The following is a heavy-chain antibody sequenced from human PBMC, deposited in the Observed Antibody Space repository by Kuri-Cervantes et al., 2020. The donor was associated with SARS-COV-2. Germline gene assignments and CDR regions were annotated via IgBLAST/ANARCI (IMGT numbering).Heavy chain of an antibody. CDR2: IIPIFGTA. V-gene: IGHV1-69*13. J-gene: IGHJ4*02. CDR3: ARDSGWGAVAGTSGLVY. D-gene: IGHD6-19*01. Sequence: SVKVSCKASGGTFSSYAISWVRQAPGQGLEWMGGIIPIFGTASYAQKFQGRVTITADESTSTAYMELSSLRSEDTAVYYCARDSGWGAVAGTSGLVYWGQGTLVTVSS. CDR1: GGTFSSYA.